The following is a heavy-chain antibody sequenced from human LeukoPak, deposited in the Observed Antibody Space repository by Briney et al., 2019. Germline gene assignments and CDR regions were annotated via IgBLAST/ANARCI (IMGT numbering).Heavy chain of an antibody. CDR2: IYPGDSDT. CDR1: GYNFTTYW. D-gene: IGHD6-13*01. CDR3: ARTMYSSSWKYYMDV. V-gene: IGHV5-51*01. J-gene: IGHJ6*03. Sequence: GESLKISCKGSGYNFTTYWIGWVRQMPGKGLEWMGIIYPGDSDTRYSPSFQGQVTISADKSISTAYLQWSSLKASDTAMYYCARTMYSSSWKYYMDVWGKGTTVTVSS.